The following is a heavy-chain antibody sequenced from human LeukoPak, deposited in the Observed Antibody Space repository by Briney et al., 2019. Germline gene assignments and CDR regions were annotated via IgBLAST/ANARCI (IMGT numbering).Heavy chain of an antibody. V-gene: IGHV1-2*02. D-gene: IGHD6-19*01. CDR3: ARDRVGSGWPRPWYFEF. Sequence: ASVKVSCKPSGYTFTGYYLNWVRQAPGQGLEWMGWINPNTGATIYAEKFQGRVTMTRDTSIDTAYMEMRSLRSDDTAMYYCARDRVGSGWPRPWYFEFWGQGTLITVSS. CDR1: GYTFTGYY. J-gene: IGHJ4*02. CDR2: INPNTGAT.